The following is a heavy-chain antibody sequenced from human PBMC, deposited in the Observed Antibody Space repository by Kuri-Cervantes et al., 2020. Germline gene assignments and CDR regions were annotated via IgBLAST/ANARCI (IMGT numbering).Heavy chain of an antibody. Sequence: ASVKVSCKASGYTFTSYGISWVRQAPGQGLEWMGWISAYNGDTNYAQKLQGRVTMTTDTSTSTAYMELRSLRSDDTAVYYCARGSGSYSEYYFDYWGQGTLVTVSS. D-gene: IGHD1-26*01. V-gene: IGHV1-18*01. CDR1: GYTFTSYG. J-gene: IGHJ4*02. CDR2: ISAYNGDT. CDR3: ARGSGSYSEYYFDY.